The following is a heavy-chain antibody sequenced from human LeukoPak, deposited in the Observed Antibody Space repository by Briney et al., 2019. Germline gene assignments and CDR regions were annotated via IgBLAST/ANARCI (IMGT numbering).Heavy chain of an antibody. V-gene: IGHV1-18*01. CDR3: ARDTRWAQLDY. Sequence: ASVKVSCKASGYTFTTYGISWVRQAPGQGLEWMGWISAYNGSTNYAQNLQGRVTMTTDTSTSTAYMELRSLRSDDTALYYCARDTRWAQLDYWGQGTLVTVSS. CDR2: ISAYNGST. J-gene: IGHJ4*02. D-gene: IGHD3-16*01. CDR1: GYTFTTYG.